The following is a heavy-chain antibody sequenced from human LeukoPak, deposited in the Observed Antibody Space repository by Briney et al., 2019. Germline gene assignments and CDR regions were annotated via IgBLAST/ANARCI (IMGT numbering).Heavy chain of an antibody. J-gene: IGHJ4*02. D-gene: IGHD4-17*01. CDR1: GGSFSGYY. CDR3: ARGDDYGDYGLDY. CDR2: INHSGST. V-gene: IGHV4-34*01. Sequence: SETLSLTCAVYGGSFSGYYWSWIRQPPGKGLEWIGEINHSGSTNYNPSLKSRVTTSVDTSKNQFTLKLSSVTAADTAVYYCARGDDYGDYGLDYWGQGTLVTVSS.